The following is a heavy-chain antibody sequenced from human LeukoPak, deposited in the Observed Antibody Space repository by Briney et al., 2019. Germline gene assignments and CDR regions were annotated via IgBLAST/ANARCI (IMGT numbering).Heavy chain of an antibody. J-gene: IGHJ3*02. CDR2: IISNGGST. CDR1: GFTFSSYA. CDR3: VKGHEPDYYGSGIDAFDI. Sequence: GGSLRLSCSASGFTFSSYAMHWVRQAPGKGLGYVSGIISNGGSTYYADSVKGRFTISRDNSKNTVYLQMSSLRTEDTAVYYCVKGHEPDYYGSGIDAFDIWGQGTMVTVSS. V-gene: IGHV3-64D*09. D-gene: IGHD3-10*01.